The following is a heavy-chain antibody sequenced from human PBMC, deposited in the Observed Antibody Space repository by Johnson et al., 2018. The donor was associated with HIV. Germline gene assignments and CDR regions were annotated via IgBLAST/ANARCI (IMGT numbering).Heavy chain of an antibody. CDR3: AVGGSYYTFDM. V-gene: IGHV3-23*04. D-gene: IGHD1-26*01. J-gene: IGHJ3*02. CDR1: GFTFDDYG. Sequence: VQLVESGGGLVQPGGSLRLSCAASGFTFDDYGMSWVRQAPGKGLEWVSAISGSGGSTYYADSVKGRFTISRDNSKNTLYLQMNSLRAEDTAVYYCAVGGSYYTFDMWGQGTMVTVSS. CDR2: ISGSGGST.